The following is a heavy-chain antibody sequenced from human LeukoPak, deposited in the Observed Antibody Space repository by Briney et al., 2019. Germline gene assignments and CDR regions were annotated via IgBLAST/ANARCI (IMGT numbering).Heavy chain of an antibody. J-gene: IGHJ4*02. CDR2: ISGSGGST. V-gene: IGHV3-23*01. CDR3: AKADLKYYYDSSGPDY. D-gene: IGHD3-22*01. Sequence: GGSLRLSCAASGFTFSGCWMSWVRQAPGKGLEWVSAISGSGGSTYYADSVKGRFTISRDNSKNTLYLQMNSLRAEDTAVYYCAKADLKYYYDSSGPDYWGQGTLVTVSS. CDR1: GFTFSGCW.